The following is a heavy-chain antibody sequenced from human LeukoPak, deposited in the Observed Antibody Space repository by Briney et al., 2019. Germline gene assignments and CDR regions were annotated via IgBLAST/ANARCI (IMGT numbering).Heavy chain of an antibody. J-gene: IGHJ6*03. CDR2: IKQDGSEK. V-gene: IGHV3-7*01. Sequence: PGGSLRLSCAASGFTFSSYWMSWVRQAPGKGLEWVANIKQDGSEKYYVDSVKGRFTISRDNAKNSLYLQMNRLRAEDTAVYYCARDSRDYYYCMDVWGKGTTVTVSS. CDR1: GFTFSSYW. CDR3: ARDSRDYYYCMDV.